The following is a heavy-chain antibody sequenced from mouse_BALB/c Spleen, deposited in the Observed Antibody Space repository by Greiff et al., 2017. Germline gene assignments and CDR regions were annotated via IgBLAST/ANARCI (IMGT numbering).Heavy chain of an antibody. J-gene: IGHJ4*01. CDR3: TRRRSYAMDY. CDR2: IRLKSNNYAT. CDR1: GFTFSNYW. Sequence: EVNVVESGGGLVQPGGSMKLSCVASGFTFSNYWMNWVRQSPEKGLEWVAEIRLKSNNYATHYAESVKGRFTISRDDSKSSVYLQMNNLRAEDTGIYYCTRRRSYAMDYWGQGTSVTVSS. V-gene: IGHV6-6*02.